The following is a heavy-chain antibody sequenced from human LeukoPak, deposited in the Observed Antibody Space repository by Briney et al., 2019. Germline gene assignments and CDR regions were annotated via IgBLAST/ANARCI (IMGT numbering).Heavy chain of an antibody. J-gene: IGHJ4*02. Sequence: SQTLSPTCTVSGASISTGGHYWGWIRQPPGKGLEWIGYIYYSGSTNYNPSLKSRLAMSMDASKNHFSLKVSSMTAADTAVYYCARRVGKFPTYYFDSWGQGALVTVSS. D-gene: IGHD1-1*01. V-gene: IGHV4-31*03. CDR1: GASISTGGHY. CDR3: ARRVGKFPTYYFDS. CDR2: IYYSGST.